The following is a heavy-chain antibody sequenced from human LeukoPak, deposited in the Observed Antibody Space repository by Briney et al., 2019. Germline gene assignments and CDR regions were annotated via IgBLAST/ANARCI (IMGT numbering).Heavy chain of an antibody. J-gene: IGHJ4*02. CDR1: GGSISSYY. D-gene: IGHD2-2*01. V-gene: IGHV4-59*08. Sequence: SETLSLTCTVSGGSISSYYWSWIRQPPGKGLEWIGYIYYSGSTNYNPSLKSRVTVSVDTSKNQFSLKLSSVTAADTAVYYCASQSGYQLPSTFDYWGQGTLVTVSS. CDR3: ASQSGYQLPSTFDY. CDR2: IYYSGST.